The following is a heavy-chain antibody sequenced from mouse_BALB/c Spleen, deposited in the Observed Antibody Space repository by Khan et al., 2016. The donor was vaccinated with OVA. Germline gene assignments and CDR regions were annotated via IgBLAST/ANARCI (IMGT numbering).Heavy chain of an antibody. Sequence: LVESGPELKKPGETVKISCKASGHTFTKYGMNWVKQAPGKSLKWMGWINTYTGEPTYADDFSGRFAFSLETSASTAYLQINNLKNEDTATYFCARPPYFSYVMDNLGQGTPGTVAS. J-gene: IGHJ4*01. CDR2: INTYTGEP. D-gene: IGHD2-10*01. V-gene: IGHV9-3-1*01. CDR1: GHTFTKYG. CDR3: ARPPYFSYVMDN.